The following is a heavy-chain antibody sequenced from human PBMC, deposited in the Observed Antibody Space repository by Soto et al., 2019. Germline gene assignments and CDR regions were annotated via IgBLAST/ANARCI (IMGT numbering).Heavy chain of an antibody. J-gene: IGHJ5*02. Sequence: AEPLSLTCTVSGASISSYSCSWIRQPPAKGLEWIGYIYNSGSTNYNPSLKSRVSISVDTSTNQFSLKQSTVTAAGTARDNSAKGKPQNWFVPWGQGTLVTVSS. CDR3: AKGKPQNWFVP. CDR1: GASISSYS. CDR2: IYNSGST. V-gene: IGHV4-59*01.